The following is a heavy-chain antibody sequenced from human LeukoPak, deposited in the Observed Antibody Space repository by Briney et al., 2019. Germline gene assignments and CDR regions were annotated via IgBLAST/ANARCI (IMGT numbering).Heavy chain of an antibody. CDR1: GFTFDEYG. CDR3: ARDSYGAGINY. CDR2: INWDGGST. V-gene: IGHV3-20*04. J-gene: IGHJ4*02. Sequence: GGSLRLSCAASGFTFDEYGMSWVRQAPGKGLGWVSSINWDGGSTAYADSVQGRFTISRDNAKNSLHLQMKSLRAEDTALYYCARDSYGAGINYWGQGTLVTVSS. D-gene: IGHD6-19*01.